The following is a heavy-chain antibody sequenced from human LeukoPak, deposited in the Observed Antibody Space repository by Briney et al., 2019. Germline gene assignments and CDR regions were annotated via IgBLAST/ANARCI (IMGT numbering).Heavy chain of an antibody. CDR1: GFTFSSYA. V-gene: IGHV3-64*01. CDR2: ISSNGGST. J-gene: IGHJ5*02. D-gene: IGHD2-21*01. CDR3: ARGVYCGGDCFDP. Sequence: QTGGSLRLSCAASGFTFSSYAMHWVRQAPGKGLEYVSAISSNGGSTYYANSVKGRFTISRDNSKNTLYHQMGSLRAEDMAVYYCARGVYCGGDCFDPWGQGTLVTVSS.